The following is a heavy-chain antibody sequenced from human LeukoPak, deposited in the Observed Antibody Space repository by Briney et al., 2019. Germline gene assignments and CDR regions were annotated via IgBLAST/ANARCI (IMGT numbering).Heavy chain of an antibody. CDR1: GFTFSSFW. Sequence: PGGSLRLSCAASGFTFSSFWMSWVRHAPGKGLEWVANINGDGSEIYYVDSVKGRFSISRDNAKDSLYLQMRSLRAEDTAVYYCARDGSSFDYWGQGALVTVSS. CDR3: ARDGSSFDY. J-gene: IGHJ4*02. D-gene: IGHD2-15*01. CDR2: INGDGSEI. V-gene: IGHV3-7*01.